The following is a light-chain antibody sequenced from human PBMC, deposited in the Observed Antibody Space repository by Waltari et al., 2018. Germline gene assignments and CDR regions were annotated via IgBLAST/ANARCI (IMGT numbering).Light chain of an antibody. CDR3: QSYDSSLSVYV. V-gene: IGLV1-40*01. CDR2: GNS. Sequence: QSVLTQPPSVSGAPGQRVTISCTGSSSNIGAGYDVHWYQQLPGTAPNLLIYGNSNRPSGVPDRFSGSKSGPSASLAITGLQAEDEADYYCQSYDSSLSVYVFGTGTKVTVL. CDR1: SSNIGAGYD. J-gene: IGLJ1*01.